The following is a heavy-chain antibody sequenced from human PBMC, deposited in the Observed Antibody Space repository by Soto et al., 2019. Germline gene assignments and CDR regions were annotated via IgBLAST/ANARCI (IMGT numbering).Heavy chain of an antibody. J-gene: IGHJ6*03. CDR1: GGSLSSGNFY. D-gene: IGHD2-2*01. V-gene: IGHV4-31*11. CDR3: ARAVPAAMGGVPYYYMDV. Sequence: QVQLQESGPGLVRPSQTLSLTCAVSGGSLSSGNFYWNWIRQHPGKGLEWIGYIYYSGSTYYNPSLNRRVTISVDTSNNQFSLKLGSVPAADTAVYYCARAVPAAMGGVPYYYMDVWGKGTTVTVSS. CDR2: IYYSGST.